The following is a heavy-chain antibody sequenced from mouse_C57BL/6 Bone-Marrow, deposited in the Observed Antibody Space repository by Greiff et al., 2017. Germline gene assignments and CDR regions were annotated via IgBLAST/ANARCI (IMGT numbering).Heavy chain of an antibody. CDR2: IDPENGAT. V-gene: IGHV14-4*01. CDR3: TTGGSSPYYAMDY. Sequence: EVQLQQSGAELVRPGASVKLSCTASGFNIKDDYMHWVKQRPEQGLEWIGWIDPENGATEYASKFQGKATITADTSSNTAYLQLSSLTSEDTAVYYCTTGGSSPYYAMDYWGQGTSVTVSS. CDR1: GFNIKDDY. D-gene: IGHD1-1*01. J-gene: IGHJ4*01.